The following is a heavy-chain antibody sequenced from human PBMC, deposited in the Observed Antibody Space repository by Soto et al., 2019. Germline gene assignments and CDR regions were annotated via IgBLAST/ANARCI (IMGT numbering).Heavy chain of an antibody. CDR2: ISSSSSYI. Sequence: EVQLVESGGGLVKPGGSLGLSCAASGFTFSSYSLNWFRQPPGKGLEGVSSISSSSSYIYYADSVKGRFTISRDNAKNSLYLQMNSLRAEDTAVYYCARGNSKGGYWGQGTLVTVSS. D-gene: IGHD4-4*01. CDR3: ARGNSKGGY. CDR1: GFTFSSYS. J-gene: IGHJ4*02. V-gene: IGHV3-21*01.